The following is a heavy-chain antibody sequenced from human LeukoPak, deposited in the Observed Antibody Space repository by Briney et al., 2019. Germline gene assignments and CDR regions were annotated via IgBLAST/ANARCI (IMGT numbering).Heavy chain of an antibody. D-gene: IGHD1-26*01. CDR1: GFTFSSYR. CDR3: ARDRLIVGATMYFDL. J-gene: IGHJ2*01. Sequence: GGSLRLSCAASGFTFSSYRMSWVRQAPGKGREWVSNIRQDGGDTYSVYSVKGRFTISRDNARNSLYLQMNSLRAEDTAVYYCARDRLIVGATMYFDLWGRGTLVTVSS. V-gene: IGHV3-7*01. CDR2: IRQDGGDT.